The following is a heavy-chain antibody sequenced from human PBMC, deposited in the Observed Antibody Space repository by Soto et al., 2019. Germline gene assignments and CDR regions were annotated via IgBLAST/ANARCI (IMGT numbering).Heavy chain of an antibody. J-gene: IGHJ4*02. CDR2: IFPLPDIP. D-gene: IGHD2-15*01. V-gene: IGHV1-69*02. CDR3: ARGPLVVLNYFES. CDR1: GGTFRNYP. Sequence: QVQLVQSGTEVKKPGSSVKVSCKASGGTFRNYPINWVRQAPGQGLEWMGSIFPLPDIPAYAQNFQARLTISADKSTSTAYMELSSLTSDDTAMYFCARGPLVVLNYFESWGQGTLVTVSS.